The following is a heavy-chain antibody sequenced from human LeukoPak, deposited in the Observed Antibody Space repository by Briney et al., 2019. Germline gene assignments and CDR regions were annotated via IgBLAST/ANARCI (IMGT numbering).Heavy chain of an antibody. CDR3: ARQNYDILTGYHNWFDP. Sequence: SETLSLTCAVYGGSFSGYYWSWIRQPPGKGLEWIGEINHSGSTNYNPSLKSRVTISVDTSKNQLSLKLSSVTAADTAVYYCARQNYDILTGYHNWFDPWGQGTLVTVSS. CDR1: GGSFSGYY. J-gene: IGHJ5*02. D-gene: IGHD3-9*01. V-gene: IGHV4-34*01. CDR2: INHSGST.